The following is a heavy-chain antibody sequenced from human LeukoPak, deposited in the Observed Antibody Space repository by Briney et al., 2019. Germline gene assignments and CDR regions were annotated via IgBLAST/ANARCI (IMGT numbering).Heavy chain of an antibody. J-gene: IGHJ5*02. CDR1: VGSISCYY. CDR3: ARGGDGYKSPWFDP. D-gene: IGHD5-24*01. Sequence: SETLSLTCTVSVGSISCYYWSCIRQPPGKGWEWIGYVYYTGSTNYNPSLKSRVTISLHTSENQFSLELSSVTAADTAVYYCARGGDGYKSPWFDPWGQGTLVTVSS. CDR2: VYYTGST. V-gene: IGHV4-59*01.